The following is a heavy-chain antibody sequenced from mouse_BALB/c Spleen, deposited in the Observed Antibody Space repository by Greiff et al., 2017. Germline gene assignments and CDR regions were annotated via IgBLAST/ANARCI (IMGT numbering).Heavy chain of an antibody. CDR2: INPSNGGT. J-gene: IGHJ1*01. V-gene: IGHV1S81*02. CDR1: GYTFTSYY. Sequence: LQESGAELVKPGASVKLSCKASGYTFTSYYMYWVKQRPGQGLEWIGEINPSNGGTNFNEKFKSKATLTVDKSSSTAYMQLSSLTSEDSAVYYCTRGGGNWYFDVWGAGTTVTVSS. CDR3: TRGGGNWYFDV.